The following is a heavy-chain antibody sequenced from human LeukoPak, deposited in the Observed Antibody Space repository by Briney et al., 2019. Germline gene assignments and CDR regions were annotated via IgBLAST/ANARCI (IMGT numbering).Heavy chain of an antibody. V-gene: IGHV3-21*01. CDR2: ISSSSSYI. D-gene: IGHD6-19*01. J-gene: IGHJ4*02. CDR3: ARELSSGWLDY. Sequence: PGGSLRLSCAASGFTFSSYSMNWVRQAPGKGLEWVSSISSSSSYIYYADSVKGRFTISRDNPKKSLYLQMNSLRAEDTAVYYCARELSSGWLDYWGQGTLVTVSS. CDR1: GFTFSSYS.